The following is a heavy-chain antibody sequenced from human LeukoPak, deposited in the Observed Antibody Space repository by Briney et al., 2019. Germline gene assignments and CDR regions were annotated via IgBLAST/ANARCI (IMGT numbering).Heavy chain of an antibody. Sequence: GGSLRLSCAASGFTFSSYAMSWVRQAPGKGLEWVSVIYSGGSTYYADSVKGRFTISRDNSKNTLYLQMNSLRAEDTAVYYCASGGARTTFDYWGQGTLVTVSS. CDR1: GFTFSSYA. CDR3: ASGGARTTFDY. D-gene: IGHD4-17*01. J-gene: IGHJ4*02. V-gene: IGHV3-66*01. CDR2: IYSGGST.